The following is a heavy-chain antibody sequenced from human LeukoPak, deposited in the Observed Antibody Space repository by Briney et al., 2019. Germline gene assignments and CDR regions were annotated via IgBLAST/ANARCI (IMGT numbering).Heavy chain of an antibody. V-gene: IGHV1-18*01. D-gene: IGHD1-26*01. CDR3: ARDSIVGPTKGAFDI. Sequence: ASVKVSCKASGYTFTSYGISWVRQAPGQGLEWMGWISAYNGNTSYAQKLQGRVTLTTDTSTSTAYMELRSLRSDDTAVYYCARDSIVGPTKGAFDIWGQGTMVTVSS. J-gene: IGHJ3*02. CDR2: ISAYNGNT. CDR1: GYTFTSYG.